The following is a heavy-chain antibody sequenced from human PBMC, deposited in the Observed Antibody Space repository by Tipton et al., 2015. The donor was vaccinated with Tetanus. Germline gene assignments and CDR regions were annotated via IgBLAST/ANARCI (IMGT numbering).Heavy chain of an antibody. J-gene: IGHJ4*02. CDR2: IYYSGST. D-gene: IGHD2-2*01. V-gene: IGHV4-31*03. Sequence: TLSLTCTVSGGSISSGGYYWSWIRQHPGEGLEWIGYIYYSGSTYYNPSLKSRVTISVDTSKNQFSLKLSSVTAADTAVYYCARVLIVVVPAANQYYFDYWGQGTLVTVSS. CDR1: GGSISSGGYY. CDR3: ARVLIVVVPAANQYYFDY.